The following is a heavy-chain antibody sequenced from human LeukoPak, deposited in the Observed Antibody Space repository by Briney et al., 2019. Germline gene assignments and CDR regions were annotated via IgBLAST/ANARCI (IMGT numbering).Heavy chain of an antibody. J-gene: IGHJ6*03. CDR1: AGTFSSYA. CDR3: AVVGATYYYYYYMDV. Sequence: GPSVKVCCKASAGTFSSYAISWVRQAPGQGLERMGGIIPIFGTATYAQKFQGRVTITTDESTSTAYMELSSLRSEDTAVYYCAVVGATYYYYYYMDVWGKGTTVTVSS. D-gene: IGHD1-26*01. CDR2: IIPIFGTA. V-gene: IGHV1-69*05.